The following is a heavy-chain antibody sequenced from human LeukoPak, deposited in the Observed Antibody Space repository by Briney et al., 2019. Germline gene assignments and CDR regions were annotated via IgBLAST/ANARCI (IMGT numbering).Heavy chain of an antibody. CDR3: AKASVIGWFGSYYYYYMDV. Sequence: SGGSLRLSCAASGFTFSSYGMHWVRQAPGKGLEGVAVISYDGSNKYYADSVKGRFTISRDNSKNTLYQQMNSLRAEDTAVYYCAKASVIGWFGSYYYYYMDVWGKGTTVTVSS. D-gene: IGHD3-10*01. CDR1: GFTFSSYG. CDR2: ISYDGSNK. V-gene: IGHV3-30*18. J-gene: IGHJ6*03.